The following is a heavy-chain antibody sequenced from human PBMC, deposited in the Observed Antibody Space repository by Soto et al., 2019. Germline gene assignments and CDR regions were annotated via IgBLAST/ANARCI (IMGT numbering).Heavy chain of an antibody. D-gene: IGHD3-10*01. CDR3: VRSPLIRGVVRGLDV. J-gene: IGHJ6*02. CDR1: GNTFINYA. CDR2: IIPFSGTT. Sequence: QVQLVQSGAEVRKPGSSVKVSCGTSGNTFINYAISWLRQAPGQGLEWMGGIIPFSGTTSYTQNFQGGVTFSADIAMTTVYMELSSLKPRDTAVYYCVRSPLIRGVVRGLDVWGQGTTITVSS. V-gene: IGHV1-69*06.